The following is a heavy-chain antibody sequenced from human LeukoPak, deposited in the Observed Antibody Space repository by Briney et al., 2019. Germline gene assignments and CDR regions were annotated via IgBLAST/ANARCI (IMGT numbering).Heavy chain of an antibody. CDR2: IWYDGSNK. D-gene: IGHD4-17*01. CDR3: ARMTTVTTYYFDY. CDR1: GFTFSSYG. V-gene: IGHV3-33*01. J-gene: IGHJ4*02. Sequence: PGRSLRLSCAASGFTFSSYGMHWVRQAPGKGPEWVAVIWYDGSNKYYADSVKGRFTISRDNSKNTLYLQMNSLRTEDTAVYYCARMTTVTTYYFDYWGQGTLVTVSS.